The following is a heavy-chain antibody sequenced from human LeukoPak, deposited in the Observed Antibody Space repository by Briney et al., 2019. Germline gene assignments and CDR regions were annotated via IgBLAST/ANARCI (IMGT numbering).Heavy chain of an antibody. CDR3: AKGESPDYDIMTTFFSSFLD. Sequence: PGGSLRLSCAGSGFTFSNFAMSWVRQGPAKGLERVSGISGSGGDTAYADSVKGRFTVSRDNSRNTVYLQMNSLRAEDTAVYYCAKGESPDYDIMTTFFSSFLDWGQGTLVTVSS. J-gene: IGHJ4*02. D-gene: IGHD3-9*01. CDR2: ISGSGGDT. V-gene: IGHV3-23*01. CDR1: GFTFSNFA.